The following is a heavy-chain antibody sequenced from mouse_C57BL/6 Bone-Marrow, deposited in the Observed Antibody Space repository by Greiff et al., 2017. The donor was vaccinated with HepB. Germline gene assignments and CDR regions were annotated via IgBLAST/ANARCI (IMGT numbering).Heavy chain of an antibody. V-gene: IGHV1-76*01. CDR3: ARNWCFDY. J-gene: IGHJ2*01. D-gene: IGHD4-1*01. Sequence: QVQLQQSGAELVRPGASVKLSCKASGYTFTDYYINWVKQRPGQGLEWIARIYPGSGNTYYNEKFKGKATLTAEKSSSAAYMQLSSLTSEDSAVYFCARNWCFDYWGQGTTLTVSS. CDR1: GYTFTDYY. CDR2: IYPGSGNT.